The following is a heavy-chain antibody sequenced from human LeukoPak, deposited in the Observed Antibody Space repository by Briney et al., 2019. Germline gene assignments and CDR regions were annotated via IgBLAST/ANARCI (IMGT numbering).Heavy chain of an antibody. CDR3: AKDGEGDYDFWSGLFDY. Sequence: PGGSLRLSCAASGFTFSNYAMRWVRQAPGKGPEWVSGISGSGDSTYYADSVKGRFTISRDNSKNTLYLQMNSLRAEDTAVYYCAKDGEGDYDFWSGLFDYWGQGTLVTVSS. CDR1: GFTFSNYA. V-gene: IGHV3-23*01. CDR2: ISGSGDST. J-gene: IGHJ4*02. D-gene: IGHD3-3*01.